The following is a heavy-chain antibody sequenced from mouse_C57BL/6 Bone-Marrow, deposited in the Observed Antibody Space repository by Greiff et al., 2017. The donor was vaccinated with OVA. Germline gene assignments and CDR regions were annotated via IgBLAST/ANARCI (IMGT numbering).Heavy chain of an antibody. CDR2: INPNNGGT. CDR3: ARIYYFDY. CDR1: GYTFTDSY. J-gene: IGHJ2*01. Sequence: EVQLQQSGPELVKPGASVKISCKASGYTFTDSYMNWVKQSHGKSLEWIGDINPNNGGTSYNQKFKGKATLTVDKSSSTAYMELRSLTSEDSAVYYCARIYYFDYWGQGTTLTVSS. V-gene: IGHV1-26*01.